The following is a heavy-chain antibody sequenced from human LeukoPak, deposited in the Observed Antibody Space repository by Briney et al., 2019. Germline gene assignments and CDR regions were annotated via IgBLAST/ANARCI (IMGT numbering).Heavy chain of an antibody. CDR1: GFTFSNHA. Sequence: GGSLRLSCAASGFTFSNHAMSWVRQAPGKGLVWVSRMNSDGSGTSYADSVKGRFTISRDNAKNTLYLQMNSLRAEDTAVYYCARETTAIREWYFDLWGRGTLVTVAS. CDR2: MNSDGSGT. V-gene: IGHV3-74*01. CDR3: ARETTAIREWYFDL. J-gene: IGHJ2*01. D-gene: IGHD4-17*01.